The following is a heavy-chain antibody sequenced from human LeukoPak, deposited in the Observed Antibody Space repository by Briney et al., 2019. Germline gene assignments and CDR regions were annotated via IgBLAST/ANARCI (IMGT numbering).Heavy chain of an antibody. CDR2: IRSKANSYAT. J-gene: IGHJ6*03. CDR3: TRRTVAGNYSYMDV. CDR1: GLTFSGSA. Sequence: GGSLRLSCAASGLTFSGSAMHGVRQASGKGREWVGRIRSKANSYATTYAASVKGRFTISRDDSKNTAYLQMNSLKTEDTAVYYCTRRTVAGNYSYMDVWGTGTTVTVSS. V-gene: IGHV3-73*01. D-gene: IGHD6-19*01.